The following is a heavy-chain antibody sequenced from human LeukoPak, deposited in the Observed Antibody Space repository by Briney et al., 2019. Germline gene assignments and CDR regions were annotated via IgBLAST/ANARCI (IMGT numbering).Heavy chain of an antibody. D-gene: IGHD3-10*01. V-gene: IGHV1-8*01. CDR1: GYTFTSYD. CDR2: MSPNSGNT. J-gene: IGHJ6*02. CDR3: ARGRPRGSGHYYYYDAMDV. Sequence: ASVKVSCKASGYTFTSYDINWVRQATGQGLEWMGWMSPNSGNTGYAQKFQGRVTMTRSTSISKAYMELSSLRSEDTAVYYCARGRPRGSGHYYYYDAMDVWGQGTTVTVSS.